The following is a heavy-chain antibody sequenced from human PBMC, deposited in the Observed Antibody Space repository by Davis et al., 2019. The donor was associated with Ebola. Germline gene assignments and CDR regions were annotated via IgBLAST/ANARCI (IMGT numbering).Heavy chain of an antibody. CDR1: GYTFTGYY. D-gene: IGHD2-2*01. CDR3: ARVPVVVPAAEQKPQYYYYYYMDV. J-gene: IGHJ6*03. CDR2: IIPIFGTA. V-gene: IGHV1-69*13. Sequence: SVKVSCKASGYTFTGYYMHWVRQAPGQGLEWMGGIIPIFGTANYAQKFQGRVTITADESTSTAYMELSSLRSEDTAVYYCARVPVVVPAAEQKPQYYYYYYMDVWGKGTTVTVSS.